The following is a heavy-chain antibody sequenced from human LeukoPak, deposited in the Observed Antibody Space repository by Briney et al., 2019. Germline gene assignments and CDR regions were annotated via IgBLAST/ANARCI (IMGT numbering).Heavy chain of an antibody. Sequence: SQTLSLTCAISGDSVSSNSAAWNWLTQSPSRGLEWLGRTYYRSRWYNDYAVSVKSRIAIDPNTSKNQFSLQLNSVTPEDTAVYYCARDRWSYYFDYWGQGALVTVSS. D-gene: IGHD6-13*01. CDR1: GDSVSSNSAA. V-gene: IGHV6-1*01. CDR2: TYYRSRWYN. J-gene: IGHJ4*02. CDR3: ARDRWSYYFDY.